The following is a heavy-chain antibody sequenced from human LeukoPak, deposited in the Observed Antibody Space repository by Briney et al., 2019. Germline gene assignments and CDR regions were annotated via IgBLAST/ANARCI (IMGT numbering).Heavy chain of an antibody. V-gene: IGHV1-8*03. CDR1: GYSFTSYD. CDR3: ARGLPLGYCTYGVCYPPKHFDF. D-gene: IGHD2-8*01. J-gene: IGHJ4*02. CDR2: VNPESGNT. Sequence: GASVKVSCNASGYSFTSYDINWVRQAPGQGLEWMGWVNPESGNTGYKQKFQARVTITRDTSISAAYMELSSLTSDDTAVYFCARGLPLGYCTYGVCYPPKHFDFWGQGTLVTVSS.